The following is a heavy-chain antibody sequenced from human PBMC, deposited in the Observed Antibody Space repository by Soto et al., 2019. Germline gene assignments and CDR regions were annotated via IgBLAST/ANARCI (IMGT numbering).Heavy chain of an antibody. J-gene: IGHJ5*02. CDR2: IYYSGRT. CDR1: GGSISSGGYY. D-gene: IGHD6-13*01. CDR3: ARVFSDSSRVFDP. V-gene: IGHV4-31*03. Sequence: QVQLQESGPGLVKPSQTLSLTCTVSGGSISSGGYYWSWIRQHPGKGLEWIGYIYYSGRTNYNPSVTTRVTVSVDTSKNQFPLKLASVTAAATAVYYCARVFSDSSRVFDPWGQGTLVTVSS.